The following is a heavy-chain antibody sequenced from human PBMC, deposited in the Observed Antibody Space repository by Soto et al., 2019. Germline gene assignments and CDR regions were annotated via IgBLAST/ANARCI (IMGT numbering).Heavy chain of an antibody. D-gene: IGHD6-13*01. J-gene: IGHJ4*02. Sequence: PSETLSLTCTVFGGSISSYYWSWIRQPPGKGLEWIGYIYYSGSTNYNPSLKSRVTISVDTSTSTVYMELSSLRSEDTAVYYCAIGYSSSWYAYWGQGTLVTVSS. CDR3: AIGYSSSWYAY. CDR2: IYYSGST. V-gene: IGHV4-59*03. CDR1: GGSISSYY.